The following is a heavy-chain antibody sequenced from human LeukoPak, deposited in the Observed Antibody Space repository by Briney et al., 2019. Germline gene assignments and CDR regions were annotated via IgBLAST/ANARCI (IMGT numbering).Heavy chain of an antibody. D-gene: IGHD2-2*01. CDR3: TKGPNRYYSSTNCYCLD. CDR2: ISGSGGST. Sequence: PGGSLRLSCAASGFTFSTYAMSWVRQAPGKGLEWVSAISGSGGSTYYADSVKGRFTISRDNSKNTLYLQLNSLRAEDTAVYYCTKGPNRYYSSTNCYCLDWGQGTLVTVSS. CDR1: GFTFSTYA. J-gene: IGHJ4*02. V-gene: IGHV3-23*01.